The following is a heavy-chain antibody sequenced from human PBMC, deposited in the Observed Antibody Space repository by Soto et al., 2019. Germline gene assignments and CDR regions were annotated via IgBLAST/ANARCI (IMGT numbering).Heavy chain of an antibody. Sequence: PGGSLRLSCAASGFAFSIYNIYWVRQAPGRRLEWVSYISSGSSTIYYADSVKGRFTISRDNAKNSLYLQMNSLRAEDTAVYYCATEGNENGYNYFDYWGQGTLVTVSS. CDR1: GFAFSIYN. D-gene: IGHD5-12*01. CDR2: ISSGSSTI. J-gene: IGHJ4*02. CDR3: ATEGNENGYNYFDY. V-gene: IGHV3-48*01.